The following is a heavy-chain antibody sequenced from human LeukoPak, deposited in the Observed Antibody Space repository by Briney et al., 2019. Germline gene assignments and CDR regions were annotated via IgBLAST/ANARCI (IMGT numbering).Heavy chain of an antibody. CDR3: ARMFEF. CDR1: GFTFSNYE. Sequence: PGGSLRLSCVASGFTFSNYEMNRVRQAPGKGLECVSYISSSGSTTYYADSVKGRFTISRDNAKNSLFLQMNSLRAEDTAVYFCARMFEFWGQGTLVTVSS. CDR2: ISSSGSTT. J-gene: IGHJ4*02. V-gene: IGHV3-48*03.